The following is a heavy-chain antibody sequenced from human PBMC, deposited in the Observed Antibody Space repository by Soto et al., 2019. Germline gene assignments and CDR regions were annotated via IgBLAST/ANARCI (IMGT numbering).Heavy chain of an antibody. CDR1: GFTFSSYG. CDR3: ARDPFMTNPFFDY. J-gene: IGHJ4*02. CDR2: IWYDGSNK. D-gene: IGHD3-16*01. Sequence: GESLKISCAASGFTFSSYGMHWVRQAPGKGLEWVAVIWYDGSNKYYADSVKGRFTISRDNSKNTLYLQMNSLRAEDTAVYYCARDPFMTNPFFDYWGQGTLVTVSS. V-gene: IGHV3-33*01.